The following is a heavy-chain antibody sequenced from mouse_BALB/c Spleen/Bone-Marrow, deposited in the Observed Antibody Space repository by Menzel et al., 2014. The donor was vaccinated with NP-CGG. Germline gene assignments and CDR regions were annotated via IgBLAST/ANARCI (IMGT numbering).Heavy chain of an antibody. V-gene: IGHV1-80*01. J-gene: IGHJ2*01. CDR2: IYPGDGDT. CDR1: GYTFSSYW. D-gene: IGHD2-2*01. CDR3: SRWCCGYDVGCFDY. Sequence: VQLQQSGAELVRPGASVKMSCKASGYTFSSYWMHWVKQRPGQGLEWIGQIYPGDGDTEYNRKFKGKATMTADKSSSTAYMQLNSLTSKASAVYFCSRWCCGYDVGCFDYWGQGTPLTVSA.